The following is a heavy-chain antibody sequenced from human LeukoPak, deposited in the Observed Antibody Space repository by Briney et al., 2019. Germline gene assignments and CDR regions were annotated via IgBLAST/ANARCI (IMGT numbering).Heavy chain of an antibody. CDR2: ISYDGSNK. CDR3: ARARGNYGMEV. CDR1: GFTFSSYA. Sequence: GGSLRLSCAAAGFTFSSYAMDWVRQAPGQGLEWVAVISYDGSNKYYADSVKGRFTISRDNSKNTLYLQINSLRAEATAVYYCARARGNYGMEVWGQGTMVTVSS. D-gene: IGHD2-15*01. J-gene: IGHJ6*02. V-gene: IGHV3-30-3*01.